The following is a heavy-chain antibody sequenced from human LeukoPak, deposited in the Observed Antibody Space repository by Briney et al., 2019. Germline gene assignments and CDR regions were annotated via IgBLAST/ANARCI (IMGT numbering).Heavy chain of an antibody. D-gene: IGHD6-13*01. CDR2: IYYSGST. CDR3: ARGYSSSRGYFQH. V-gene: IGHV4-59*01. CDR1: GGSIGSYY. Sequence: SETLSLTCTVSGGSIGSYYWSWIRQPPGKGLEWIGYIYYSGSTNYNPSLKSRVTISVDTSKNQFSLKLSSVTAADTAVYYCARGYSSSRGYFQHWGQGTLVTVSS. J-gene: IGHJ1*01.